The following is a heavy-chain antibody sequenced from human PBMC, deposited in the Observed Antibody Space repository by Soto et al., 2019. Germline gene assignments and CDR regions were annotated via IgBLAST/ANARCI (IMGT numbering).Heavy chain of an antibody. CDR1: RYTFRSYD. Sequence: QVQLVQSGAEVKKPGASVKVSCTGSRYTFRSYDIHWVRQATGQGLEWMGWVNPNTGNTGYAQKFQGRVTMTRDMSKSSAYMEVNSLTSEDTAIYYCARAYGAGSFDFWGQGTLVSVSS. D-gene: IGHD3-10*01. CDR3: ARAYGAGSFDF. J-gene: IGHJ5*01. V-gene: IGHV1-8*01. CDR2: VNPNTGNT.